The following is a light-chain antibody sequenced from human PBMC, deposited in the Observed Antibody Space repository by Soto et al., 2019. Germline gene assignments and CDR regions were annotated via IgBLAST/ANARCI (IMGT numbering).Light chain of an antibody. Sequence: QSALTQPASVSGSPGQSITISCTGTSSDVGSYNLVSWYQHYPGKAPKLMIYEGSKRPSGVSNRFSGSKSGNTASLTISGLQAADEGDYYCCSYAGRSTLVFGGGTKLTVL. V-gene: IGLV2-23*01. CDR1: SSDVGSYNL. CDR2: EGS. CDR3: CSYAGRSTLV. J-gene: IGLJ3*02.